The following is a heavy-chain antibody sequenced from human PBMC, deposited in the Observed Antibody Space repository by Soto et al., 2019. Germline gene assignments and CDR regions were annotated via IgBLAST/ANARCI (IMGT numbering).Heavy chain of an antibody. D-gene: IGHD2-15*01. CDR2: ISNDGSST. CDR1: GFTFSSNW. Sequence: PRGSLRLSCAASGFTFSSNWMRWVRQAPGKGLVWVSRISNDGSSTSYAASVKGRFTISRDNAKNTLYLQMDSLRAGDTAVYYCARDSCYGMDVWAQGATVTVSS. CDR3: ARDSCYGMDV. J-gene: IGHJ6*02. V-gene: IGHV3-74*01.